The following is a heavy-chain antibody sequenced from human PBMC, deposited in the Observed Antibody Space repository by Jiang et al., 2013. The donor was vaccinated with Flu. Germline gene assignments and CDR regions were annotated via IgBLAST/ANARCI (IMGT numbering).Heavy chain of an antibody. J-gene: IGHJ6*02. CDR1: GLTFGGLC. V-gene: IGHV3-43D*03. CDR3: TTGTSSGYDNRRGYYGMDV. Sequence: VQLVESGGVEVQRGGSLRLSCVASGLTFGGLCPCTGSVKFRGRGLEWVSLINWHGGSTYYADSVKGRFTISRDNRKNSVYLQMNSLRVEDTALYYCTTGTSSGYDNRRGYYGMDVWGPRDHGHRLL. D-gene: IGHD5-12*01. CDR2: INWHGGST.